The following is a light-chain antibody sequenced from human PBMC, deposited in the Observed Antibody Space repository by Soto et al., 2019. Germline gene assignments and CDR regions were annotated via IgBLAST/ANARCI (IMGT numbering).Light chain of an antibody. CDR2: GPS. CDR3: QHRRT. Sequence: EMVLTQSPGTLSLSPWERATLSCRASQSVSSSYLAWYQQKPGQAPRLLIYGPSSRATGIADRFSGSESGRDITLTTSRLEPEDFAVYYCQHRRTFGQGTKLEIK. CDR1: QSVSSSY. V-gene: IGKV3D-20*02. J-gene: IGKJ2*01.